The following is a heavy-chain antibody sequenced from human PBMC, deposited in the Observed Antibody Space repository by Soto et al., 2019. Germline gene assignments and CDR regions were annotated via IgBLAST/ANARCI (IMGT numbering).Heavy chain of an antibody. D-gene: IGHD3-10*01. J-gene: IGHJ6*02. CDR1: GGSISSGDYY. CDR3: ARDVPPGRGSPNFYYYGMDV. Sequence: QVQLQESGPGLVKPSQTLSLTCTVSGGSISSGDYYWSWIRQHPGKGLEWIGYIYYSGSTYYNPSHKSRDTIAVDTSKNQFSLKLSSVTAADTAVYYCARDVPPGRGSPNFYYYGMDVWGQGATVTVSS. CDR2: IYYSGST. V-gene: IGHV4-31*03.